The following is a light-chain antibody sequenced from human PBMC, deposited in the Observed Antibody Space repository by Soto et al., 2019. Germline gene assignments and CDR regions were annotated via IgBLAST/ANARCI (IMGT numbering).Light chain of an antibody. Sequence: IQMTQSPSTLSGSVGDRVTITCRASQTISSWLAWYQQKPGKAPKLVIYAASNLQSGVPSRFSGSGSGTDFTLTISSLQPEDFATYYCLQDYDYPFTFGPGTKVDI. CDR3: LQDYDYPFT. J-gene: IGKJ3*01. V-gene: IGKV1-6*01. CDR1: QTISSW. CDR2: AAS.